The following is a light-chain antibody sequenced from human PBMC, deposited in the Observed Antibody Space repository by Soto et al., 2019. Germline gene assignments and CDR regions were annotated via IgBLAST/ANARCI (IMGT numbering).Light chain of an antibody. V-gene: IGKV3-15*01. J-gene: IGKJ1*01. CDR1: QTVTTN. Sequence: EIVMTQSPGTLSVSPGEGATLSCRASQTVTTNLAWYQQKPGQAPRLRIYGASTSSTGIPARFSGSGSGTEFSLTISSLQSEDFAVYYCQQYNNWPRTFGQGTKVEIK. CDR3: QQYNNWPRT. CDR2: GAS.